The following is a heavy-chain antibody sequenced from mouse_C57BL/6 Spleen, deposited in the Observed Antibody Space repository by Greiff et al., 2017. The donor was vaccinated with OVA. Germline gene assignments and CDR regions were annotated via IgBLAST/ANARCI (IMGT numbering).Heavy chain of an antibody. CDR2: IYPRDGST. V-gene: IGHV1-78*01. Sequence: VKLVESDAELVKPGASVKISCKVSGYTFTDHTIHWMKQRPEQGLEWIGYIYPRDGSTKYNEKFKGKATLTVDKSSSTAYMQLSRLTSEDAAVYYCARRGDGSSPSLSMDYWGQGTSVTVSS. CDR1: GYTFTDHT. J-gene: IGHJ4*01. D-gene: IGHD1-1*01. CDR3: ARRGDGSSPSLSMDY.